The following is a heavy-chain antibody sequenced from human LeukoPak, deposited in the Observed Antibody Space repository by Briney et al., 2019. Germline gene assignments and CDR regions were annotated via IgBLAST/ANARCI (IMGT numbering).Heavy chain of an antibody. CDR3: ARAWRIVDYYYYYYMDV. CDR1: GYTFTGYY. CDR2: INPNSGGT. J-gene: IGHJ6*03. V-gene: IGHV1-2*02. D-gene: IGHD1-26*01. Sequence: ASVKVSCKASGYTFTGYYMHWVRQAPGQGLEWMGWINPNSGGTNYAQKFQGRVTMTRDTSISTAYMEQSRLRSDDTAVYYCARAWRIVDYYYYYYMDVWGKGTTVTVSS.